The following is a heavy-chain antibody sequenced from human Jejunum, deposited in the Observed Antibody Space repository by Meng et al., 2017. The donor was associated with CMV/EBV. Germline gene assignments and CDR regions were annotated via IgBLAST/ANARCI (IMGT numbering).Heavy chain of an antibody. Sequence: YSLSWVRLAPGQGHEWLGWIHPNSGATNSAQKFQGRVTMTRDTSISTVYMQLSRLTSDDTAVYYCARALIYGDSAVTLFVPYYFDYWGQGTLVTVSS. CDR2: IHPNSGAT. J-gene: IGHJ4*02. CDR1: YS. D-gene: IGHD2-21*02. V-gene: IGHV1-2*02. CDR3: ARALIYGDSAVTLFVPYYFDY.